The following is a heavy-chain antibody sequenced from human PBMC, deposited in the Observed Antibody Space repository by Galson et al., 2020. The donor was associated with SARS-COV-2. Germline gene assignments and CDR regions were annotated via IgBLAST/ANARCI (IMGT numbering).Heavy chain of an antibody. CDR3: ARVGYCSSTSCYMDDY. Sequence: GLVWVSRINSDGSSTSYADSVKGRFTISRDNAKNTLYLQMNSLRAEDTAVYYCARVGYCSSTSCYMDDYWGQGTLVTVSS. D-gene: IGHD2-2*02. CDR2: INSDGSST. V-gene: IGHV3-74*01. J-gene: IGHJ4*02.